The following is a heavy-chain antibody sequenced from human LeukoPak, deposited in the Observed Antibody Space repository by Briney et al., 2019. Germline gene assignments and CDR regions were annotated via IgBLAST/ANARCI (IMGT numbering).Heavy chain of an antibody. CDR1: GYTFTSYA. Sequence: VASVKVSCKASGYTFTSYAMHWVRQAPGQRLEWMGWINAGNGNTKYSQEFQGRVTITRDTSASTAYMELSSLRSEDTAVYYCARGSAGQWLVRVYFQHWGQGTLVTVSS. CDR2: INAGNGNT. V-gene: IGHV1-3*01. D-gene: IGHD6-19*01. CDR3: ARGSAGQWLVRVYFQH. J-gene: IGHJ1*01.